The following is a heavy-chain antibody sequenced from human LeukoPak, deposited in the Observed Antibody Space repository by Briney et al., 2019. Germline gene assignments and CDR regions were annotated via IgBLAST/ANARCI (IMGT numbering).Heavy chain of an antibody. Sequence: SVKVSCKASGFTFTSSSMQWVRQARGQGLEWIGWIAVGSGNTNYAQKFQGRVTITRDMSTSTAYMELSSLRSEDTAVYYCAAVFGSGYYYYFDYWGRGTLVTVSS. CDR3: AAVFGSGYYYYFDY. D-gene: IGHD3-22*01. CDR1: GFTFTSSS. V-gene: IGHV1-58*02. J-gene: IGHJ4*02. CDR2: IAVGSGNT.